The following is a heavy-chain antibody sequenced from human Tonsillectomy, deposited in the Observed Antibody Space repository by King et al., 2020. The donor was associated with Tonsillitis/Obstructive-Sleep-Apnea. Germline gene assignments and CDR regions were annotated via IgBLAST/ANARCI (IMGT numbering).Heavy chain of an antibody. J-gene: IGHJ4*02. CDR1: GFTFGDYA. CDR2: IRNKAYGGTT. CDR3: TRASGSYLGEITY. Sequence: VQLVESGGGLVQPGRSLRLSCTASGFTFGDYAMSWVRQAPGKGLEWVGFIRNKAYGGTTEYAASVKGRFTISRDDSKSIAYLQMNSLKTEDTAVYYCTRASGSYLGEITYWGQGTLVTVSS. D-gene: IGHD1-26*01. V-gene: IGHV3-49*04.